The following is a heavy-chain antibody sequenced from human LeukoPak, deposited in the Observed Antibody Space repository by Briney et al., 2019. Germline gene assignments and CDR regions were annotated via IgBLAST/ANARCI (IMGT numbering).Heavy chain of an antibody. CDR3: ARDQYQLLNY. V-gene: IGHV3-30-3*01. D-gene: IGHD2-2*01. CDR2: ISYDGSNK. Sequence: QTGGSLRLSCAASGFTFSSYAMHWVRQAPGKGLEWVAVISYDGSNKYYADSVKGRFTISRDNSKNTLYLQMNSLRAEDTAVYYCARDQYQLLNYWGQGTLVTVSS. J-gene: IGHJ4*02. CDR1: GFTFSSYA.